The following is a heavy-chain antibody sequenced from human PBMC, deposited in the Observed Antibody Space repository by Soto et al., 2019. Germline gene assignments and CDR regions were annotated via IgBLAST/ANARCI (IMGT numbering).Heavy chain of an antibody. D-gene: IGHD6-19*01. Sequence: GASVKVSCKASGYTFTSYGISWVRQAPGQGLEWMGWISAYNGNTNYAQKLQGRVTMTTDTSTSTAYMELRSLRSDDTAVYYCARVGSYSSGWYAAGSNDAFDIWGQGTMVTVSS. CDR2: ISAYNGNT. CDR3: ARVGSYSSGWYAAGSNDAFDI. CDR1: GYTFTSYG. V-gene: IGHV1-18*01. J-gene: IGHJ3*02.